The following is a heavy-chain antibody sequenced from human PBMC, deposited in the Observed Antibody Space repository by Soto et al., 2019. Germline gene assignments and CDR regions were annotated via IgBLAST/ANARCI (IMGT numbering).Heavy chain of an antibody. J-gene: IGHJ3*01. CDR1: GFALDTYD. CDR2: IATGVDRI. Sequence: EEQLVESGGDLVPPGGSLRLSCTSSGFALDTYDMNWFRLAPGKGLECISHIATGVDRIYYADSVKGRFTISRDNARNCLFLHMNSLRDDDTAFYYFAGEHVLIFASYDAFKVWGQWTLVTVPS. D-gene: IGHD3-3*01. CDR3: AGEHVLIFASYDAFKV. V-gene: IGHV3-48*03.